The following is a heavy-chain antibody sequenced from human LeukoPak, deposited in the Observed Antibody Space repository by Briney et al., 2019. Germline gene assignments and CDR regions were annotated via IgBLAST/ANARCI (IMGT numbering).Heavy chain of an antibody. V-gene: IGHV3-30*04. CDR3: ARGHSSSWYLGAFDI. J-gene: IGHJ3*02. Sequence: PGGSLRLSCTASGFTFSPYPMHWVRQAPGKGLEWVAVISSDGSGTSYADSVRGRFTFSRDNSKNTLYLQMNSLRAEDTAVYYCARGHSSSWYLGAFDIWGQGTMVTVSS. CDR2: ISSDGSGT. D-gene: IGHD6-13*01. CDR1: GFTFSPYP.